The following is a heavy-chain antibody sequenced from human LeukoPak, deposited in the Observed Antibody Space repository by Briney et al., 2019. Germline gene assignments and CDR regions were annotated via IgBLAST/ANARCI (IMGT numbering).Heavy chain of an antibody. CDR3: ARGRAVYYDSSGYYHGNWFDP. CDR1: GGSFSGYY. Sequence: TLSLTCAVYGGSFSGYYWSWIRQHPGKGLEWIXYIYYSGSTYYNPSLKSRVTISVDTSKNQFSLKLSSVTAADTAVYYCARGRAVYYDSSGYYHGNWFDPWGQGTLVTVSS. J-gene: IGHJ5*02. CDR2: IYYSGST. D-gene: IGHD3-22*01. V-gene: IGHV4-31*11.